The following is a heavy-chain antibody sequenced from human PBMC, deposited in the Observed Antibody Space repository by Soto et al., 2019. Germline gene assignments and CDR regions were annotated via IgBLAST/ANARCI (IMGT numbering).Heavy chain of an antibody. CDR1: GFTFSDYV. CDR3: ARVRLSIAVNDALDV. V-gene: IGHV3-30*14. J-gene: IGHJ3*01. Sequence: QVRLVESGGGVVQPGTSLRLSCAASGFTFSDYVIHWVRQAAGKGLEWVASMTYAGATEYYAGTVKGRFTMSRDNSKRALSLQMNSLSPDDTAVYYCARVRLSIAVNDALDVWGQGTTVTVSS. CDR2: MTYAGATE. D-gene: IGHD3-3*02.